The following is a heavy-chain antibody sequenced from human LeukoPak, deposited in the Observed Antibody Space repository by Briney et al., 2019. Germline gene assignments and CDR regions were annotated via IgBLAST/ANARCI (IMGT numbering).Heavy chain of an antibody. D-gene: IGHD3-22*01. V-gene: IGHV3-64*01. J-gene: IGHJ3*02. Sequence: GGSLRLSCAASGFTFSSYAMHWVRQAPGKGLEYVSAISSNGGSTYYANSVKGRFTISRDNAKNSLYLQMNSLRAEDTAVYYCARGATYYYDSSDAFDIWGQGTMVTVSS. CDR1: GFTFSSYA. CDR3: ARGATYYYDSSDAFDI. CDR2: ISSNGGST.